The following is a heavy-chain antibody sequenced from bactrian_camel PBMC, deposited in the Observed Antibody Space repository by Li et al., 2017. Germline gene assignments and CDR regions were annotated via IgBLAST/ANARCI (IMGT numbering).Heavy chain of an antibody. Sequence: HVQLVESGGGSVQAGGSLRLSCAASGFAASKYCMAWFRQAPGKEREGVASIDTDGTTSYLDSVKGRFTISQGDAKNTLYLQMDSMKPEDTAMYYCAAEHVCPIIFETAHRGQGTQVTVS. J-gene: IGHJ4*01. CDR1: GFAASKYC. D-gene: IGHD3*01. CDR3: AAEHVCPIIFETAH. CDR2: IDTDGTT. V-gene: IGHV3S1*01.